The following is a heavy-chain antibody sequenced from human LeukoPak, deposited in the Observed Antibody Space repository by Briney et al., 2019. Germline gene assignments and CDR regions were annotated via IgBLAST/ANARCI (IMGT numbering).Heavy chain of an antibody. Sequence: GGSLRLSCTVSGFTVSSNSISWVRQAPGKGLEWVSFIYSDNTHYSDSVKGRFTISRDNSKNTLYLQMKSLRAEDTALYFCARVASGTYFRDYWSQGSLVTVSS. V-gene: IGHV3-53*01. CDR2: IYSDNT. CDR3: ARVASGTYFRDY. CDR1: GFTVSSNS. J-gene: IGHJ4*02. D-gene: IGHD3-3*01.